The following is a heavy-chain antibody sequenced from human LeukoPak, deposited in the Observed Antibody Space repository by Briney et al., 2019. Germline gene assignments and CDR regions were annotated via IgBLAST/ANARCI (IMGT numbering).Heavy chain of an antibody. Sequence: GGSLRLSCAASGFTFRTYAMHWVRQAPGEGLEWVAVVLNDGSKTYYADSVKGRFTISRDNSKNTLYLQMNSLRAEDTALYHCARMSYYYGSGSPSSAFDIWGQGTMVTVSS. CDR1: GFTFRTYA. J-gene: IGHJ3*02. CDR2: VLNDGSKT. D-gene: IGHD3-10*01. CDR3: ARMSYYYGSGSPSSAFDI. V-gene: IGHV3-30*14.